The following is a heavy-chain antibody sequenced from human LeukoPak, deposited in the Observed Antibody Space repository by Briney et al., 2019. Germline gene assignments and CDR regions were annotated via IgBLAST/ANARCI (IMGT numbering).Heavy chain of an antibody. CDR3: AREGITMIRGVSDYFDF. Sequence: SETLSLTCTVSGGSLSSYYWSWIRQPAGKGLEWIGRIYTSGTTNYKPSLKSRVTMSVDTSKNQFSLKLSSVTAADTAVYYCAREGITMIRGVSDYFDFWGQGTLVTVSS. V-gene: IGHV4-4*07. J-gene: IGHJ4*02. CDR1: GGSLSSYY. CDR2: IYTSGTT. D-gene: IGHD3-10*01.